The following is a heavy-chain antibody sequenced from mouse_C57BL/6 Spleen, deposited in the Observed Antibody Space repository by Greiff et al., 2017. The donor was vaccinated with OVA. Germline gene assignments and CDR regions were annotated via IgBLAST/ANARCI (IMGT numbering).Heavy chain of an antibody. D-gene: IGHD2-13*01. CDR3: ARQDYSYYFDY. CDR1: GFTFSSYT. CDR2: ISGGGGNT. Sequence: EVKLVESGGGLVKPGGSLKLSCAASGFTFSSYTMSWVRQTPEKRLEWVATISGGGGNTYYPDSVKGRFTISRDNAKNTLYLQMSSLRSEDTALYYCARQDYSYYFDYWGQGTTLTVSS. V-gene: IGHV5-9*01. J-gene: IGHJ2*01.